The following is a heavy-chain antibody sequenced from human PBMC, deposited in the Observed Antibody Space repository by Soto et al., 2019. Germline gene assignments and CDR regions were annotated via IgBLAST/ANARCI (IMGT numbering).Heavy chain of an antibody. D-gene: IGHD2-15*01. V-gene: IGHV1-69*13. CDR1: GGTFSSYS. CDR3: ARGFLLGYCSGGSCPFDY. CDR2: IIPIFGTA. Sequence: SVKVSCKASGGTFSSYSMSLVLQAPGQELEWMGGIIPIFGTANYAQKFQGRVTITADESTSTAYMELSSLRSEDTAVYYCARGFLLGYCSGGSCPFDYWGQGTLVTVSS. J-gene: IGHJ4*02.